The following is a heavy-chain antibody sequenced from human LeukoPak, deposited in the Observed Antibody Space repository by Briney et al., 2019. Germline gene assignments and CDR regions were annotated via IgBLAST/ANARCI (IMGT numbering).Heavy chain of an antibody. V-gene: IGHV1-3*01. CDR3: ARDRCSSTSCYWFDP. Sequence: ASVKVSCKASGYTFTSYAMHWVRQAPGQRLEWMGWINAGNGNTKYSQKFQGRVTITRDTSASTAYMKLSSLRSEDTAVYYCARDRCSSTSCYWFDPWGQGTLVTVSS. CDR1: GYTFTSYA. D-gene: IGHD2-2*01. CDR2: INAGNGNT. J-gene: IGHJ5*02.